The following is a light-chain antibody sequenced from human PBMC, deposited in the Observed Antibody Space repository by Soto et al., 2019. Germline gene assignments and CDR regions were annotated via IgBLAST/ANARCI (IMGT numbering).Light chain of an antibody. CDR1: QSISNW. J-gene: IGKJ1*01. Sequence: DIQMTQSPSTLSASIGDRITITCRASQSISNWLAWYQQKPGKAPHLLIYDASSLASGVPSRFSGSGSGTEFSLTITSLQPDDFATYFCQQYSIYWTFGQGTKVDIK. CDR2: DAS. V-gene: IGKV1-5*01. CDR3: QQYSIYWT.